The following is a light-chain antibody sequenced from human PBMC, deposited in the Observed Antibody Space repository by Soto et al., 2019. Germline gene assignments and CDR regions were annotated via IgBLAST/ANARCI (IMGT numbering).Light chain of an antibody. CDR1: QGISSY. V-gene: IGKV1D-8*03. Sequence: VIWMTQSPSLLSASTVDRVTIGYRMSQGISSYLAWYQQKPGKAPELLIYAASTLQSGVPSRFSGSGSGTEFTLTVSSLQPEDFVTYYCQQYNSYSPWTFGQGTKVDIK. J-gene: IGKJ1*01. CDR3: QQYNSYSPWT. CDR2: AAS.